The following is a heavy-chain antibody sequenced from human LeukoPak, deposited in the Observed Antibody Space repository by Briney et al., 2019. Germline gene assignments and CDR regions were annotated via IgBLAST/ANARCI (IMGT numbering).Heavy chain of an antibody. J-gene: IGHJ6*03. D-gene: IGHD6-19*01. Sequence: SETLSLTCTVSGGSISSGSYYWSWIRQPAGKGLEWIGRIYTSGSTNYNPSLKSRVTISVDTSKSQFSLKLSSVTAADTAVYYCARSMYSSGLYAYYYYYYMDVWGKGTTVTISS. V-gene: IGHV4-61*02. CDR3: ARSMYSSGLYAYYYYYYMDV. CDR1: GGSISSGSYY. CDR2: IYTSGST.